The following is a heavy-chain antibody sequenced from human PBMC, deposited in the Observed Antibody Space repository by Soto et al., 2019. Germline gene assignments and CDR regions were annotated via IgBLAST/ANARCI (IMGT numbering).Heavy chain of an antibody. D-gene: IGHD6-13*01. CDR3: AAVSPSSSWFYFDY. CDR2: IWYDGSNK. V-gene: IGHV3-33*01. CDR1: GFTFSSDG. J-gene: IGHJ4*02. Sequence: QVQLVESGGGVVQPGRSLRLSCAASGFTFSSDGMHWVRQAPGQGLEWVAVIWYDGSNKYYADSVKGRFTISRDNSKNTLYLQMNSLRAEDTAVYYCAAVSPSSSWFYFDYWGQGTLVTVSS.